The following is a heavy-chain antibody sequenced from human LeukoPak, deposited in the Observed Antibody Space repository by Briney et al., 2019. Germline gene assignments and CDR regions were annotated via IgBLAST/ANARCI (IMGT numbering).Heavy chain of an antibody. CDR2: ISASSSFI. V-gene: IGHV3-21*01. CDR3: ARDENGGSYSGAFDV. Sequence: GGSLRLSCAASGFTFSSYSMNWVRHAPGKGLEWVSSISASSSFICYAYSADGRFTISRDAAKSSLYLQMSGLRAEDTAVYYCARDENGGSYSGAFDVWGQGTMVTVSS. J-gene: IGHJ3*01. CDR1: GFTFSSYS. D-gene: IGHD1-26*01.